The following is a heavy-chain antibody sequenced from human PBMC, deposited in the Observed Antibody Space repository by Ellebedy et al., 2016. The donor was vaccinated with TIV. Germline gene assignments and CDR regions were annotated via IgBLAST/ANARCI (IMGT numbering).Heavy chain of an antibody. V-gene: IGHV3-30-3*01. D-gene: IGHD4-17*01. CDR2: ISYDGSNK. CDR3: ARDRVHYAHFDY. J-gene: IGHJ4*02. Sequence: GESLKISXVASGFTFTTYAMSWVRQAPGKGLEWVAVISYDGSNKYYADSVKGRFTISRDNSKNTLYLQMNSLRAEDTAVYYCARDRVHYAHFDYWGQGTLVTVSS. CDR1: GFTFTTYA.